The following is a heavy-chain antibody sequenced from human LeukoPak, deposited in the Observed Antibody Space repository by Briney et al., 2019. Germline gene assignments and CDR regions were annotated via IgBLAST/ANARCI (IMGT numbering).Heavy chain of an antibody. D-gene: IGHD5-18*01. J-gene: IGHJ4*02. CDR2: ISGGGGST. V-gene: IGHV3-23*01. CDR1: GFTFSSYA. CDR3: AKDQSRGYSYGYCDY. Sequence: PGGSLRLSCAASGFTFSSYAMSWVRQAPGKGLEWVSAISGGGGSTYYADSVKGRFTISRDNSKNTLYLQMNSLRAEDTAVYYCAKDQSRGYSYGYCDYWGQGTLVTVSS.